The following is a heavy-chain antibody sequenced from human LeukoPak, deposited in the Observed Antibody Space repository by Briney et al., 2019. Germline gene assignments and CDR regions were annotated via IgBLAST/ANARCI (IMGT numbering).Heavy chain of an antibody. CDR3: VKKNSGLGQFEY. CDR1: GFRFSSSH. J-gene: IGHJ4*02. Sequence: GGSESLLCAASGFRFSSSHESGARQAPGKGLEWVSGISSSGGDTPYADSVKGRFTLSRDNSKNTLYLQMNSLRAEDTAVYYCVKKNSGLGQFEYWGQGILVLVSS. V-gene: IGHV3-23*01. D-gene: IGHD3-10*01. CDR2: ISSSGGDT.